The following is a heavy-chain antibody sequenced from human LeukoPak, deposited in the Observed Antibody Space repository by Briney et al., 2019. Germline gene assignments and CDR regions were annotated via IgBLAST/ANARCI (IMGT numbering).Heavy chain of an antibody. D-gene: IGHD1-26*01. CDR2: VSPNSGNT. Sequence: ASVKVSCKTSGYTFTSYDINWVRQAPGQGFEWMGWVSPNSGNTGYAQKFQGRLTITRNTSNKTAYMELSSLRSEDTAVYYCARDGIVGATTAWGQGTLVTVSS. V-gene: IGHV1-8*03. CDR1: GYTFTSYD. CDR3: ARDGIVGATTA. J-gene: IGHJ5*02.